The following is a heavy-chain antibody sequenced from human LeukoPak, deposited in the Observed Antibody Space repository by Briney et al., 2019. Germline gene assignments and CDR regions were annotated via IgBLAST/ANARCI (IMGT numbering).Heavy chain of an antibody. V-gene: IGHV3-23*01. CDR1: GFTFSSYA. J-gene: IGHJ5*02. CDR2: INGSGGST. CDR3: AKDPDIVVETDIPPWFGP. D-gene: IGHD2-21*02. Sequence: GGSLRLSCAASGFTFSSYAMSWVRQAPGKGLEWVSAINGSGGSTYYADSVKGRFTISRDNSKNTLYLQMNSLRAEDTAVYYCAKDPDIVVETDIPPWFGPWGPGTLVTVSS.